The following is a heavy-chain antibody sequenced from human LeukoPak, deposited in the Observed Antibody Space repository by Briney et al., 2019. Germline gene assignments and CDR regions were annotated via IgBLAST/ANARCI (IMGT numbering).Heavy chain of an antibody. D-gene: IGHD3-9*01. CDR1: GYTFTSYD. V-gene: IGHV1-8*01. J-gene: IGHJ4*02. CDR2: MNPNSGNT. Sequence: ASVKVSCKASGYTFTSYDINWVRQATGQGLERMGWMNPNSGNTGYAQKFQGRVTMTRNTSISTAYMELSSLRSEDTAVYYCATAPSRLRYFDWLLYGGGDYWGQGTLVTVSS. CDR3: ATAPSRLRYFDWLLYGGGDY.